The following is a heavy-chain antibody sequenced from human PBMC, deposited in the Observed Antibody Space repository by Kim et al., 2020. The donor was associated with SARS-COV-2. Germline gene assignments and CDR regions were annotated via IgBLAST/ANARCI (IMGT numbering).Heavy chain of an antibody. D-gene: IGHD6-13*01. J-gene: IGHJ4*02. CDR2: INHSGST. Sequence: SETLSLTCAVYGGSFSGYYWSWIRQPPGKGLEWIGEINHSGSTNYNPSLKSRVTISVDTSKNQFSLKLSSVTAADMAVYYCARRTNSSSWSSFDYWGQGT. V-gene: IGHV4-34*01. CDR3: ARRTNSSSWSSFDY. CDR1: GGSFSGYY.